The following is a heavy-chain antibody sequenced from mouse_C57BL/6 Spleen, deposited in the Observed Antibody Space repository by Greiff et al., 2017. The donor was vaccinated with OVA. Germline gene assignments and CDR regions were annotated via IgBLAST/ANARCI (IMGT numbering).Heavy chain of an antibody. CDR3: PYDYDRGYAMDY. J-gene: IGHJ4*01. CDR1: GYTFTSYW. D-gene: IGHD2-4*01. CDR2: IHPNSGST. V-gene: IGHV1-64*01. Sequence: VQLQQPGAELVKPGASVKLSCKASGYTFTSYWMHWVKQRPGQGLEWIGMIHPNSGSTNYNEKFKSKATLTVDKSSSTAYMQLSSLTSEDSAVYYCPYDYDRGYAMDYWGQGTSVTVSS.